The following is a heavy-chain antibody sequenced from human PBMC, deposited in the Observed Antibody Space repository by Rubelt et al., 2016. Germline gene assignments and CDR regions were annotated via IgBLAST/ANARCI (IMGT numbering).Heavy chain of an antibody. CDR1: GGTFSSYA. Sequence: QVQLVQSGAEVKKPGSSVKVSCKASGGTFSSYAISWVRQAPGQGLEWMGGIIPIFGTAHYAQKFQGRVTITADEPTGTADMGLGSLGAEDTAVYYCAWDPQFLDVWGKGITVTV. J-gene: IGHJ6*03. CDR3: AWDPQFLDV. V-gene: IGHV1-69*01. CDR2: IIPIFGTA.